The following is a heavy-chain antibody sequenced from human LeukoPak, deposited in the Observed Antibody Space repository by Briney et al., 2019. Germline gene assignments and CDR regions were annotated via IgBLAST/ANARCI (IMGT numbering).Heavy chain of an antibody. J-gene: IGHJ6*03. V-gene: IGHV1-46*01. D-gene: IGHD3-3*02. CDR1: GYTFTSYY. CDR2: INPSGGST. CDR3: ARMGGRLSRDYYDYMDV. Sequence: ASVKVSCKASGYTFTSYYMHWVRQAPGQGLEWMGIINPSGGSTSYAQKFHGRVTMTRDTSTSTVYMELSSLRSEDTAVYYCARMGGRLSRDYYDYMDVWGKGTTVTVSS.